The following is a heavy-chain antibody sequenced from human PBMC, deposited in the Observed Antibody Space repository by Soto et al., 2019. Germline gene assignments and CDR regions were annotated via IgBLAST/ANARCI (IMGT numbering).Heavy chain of an antibody. Sequence: ASVKVSCKASGYTFTSYAMHWVRQAPGQRLEWMGWINAGNGNTKYSRKFQGRVTITRDISASTAYMELSSLRSEDTAVYYCARDSGIAARPYYYYYYYMDVWGKGTTVTVSS. CDR2: INAGNGNT. D-gene: IGHD6-6*01. CDR3: ARDSGIAARPYYYYYYYMDV. CDR1: GYTFTSYA. V-gene: IGHV1-3*01. J-gene: IGHJ6*03.